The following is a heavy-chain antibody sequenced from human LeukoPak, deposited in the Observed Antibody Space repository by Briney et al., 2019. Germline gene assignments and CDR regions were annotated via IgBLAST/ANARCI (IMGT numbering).Heavy chain of an antibody. J-gene: IGHJ5*02. V-gene: IGHV3-48*03. D-gene: IGHD6-13*01. CDR3: ASSSSWYPIWFDP. CDR1: GFTFSSYE. CDR2: ISSSGSTI. Sequence: GGSLRLSCAASGFTFSSYEMNWVRQAPGKGLEWVSYISSSGSTIYYADSVKGRFTISRDNAKNPLYLQMNSLRAEDTAVYYCASSSSWYPIWFDPWGQGTLVTVSS.